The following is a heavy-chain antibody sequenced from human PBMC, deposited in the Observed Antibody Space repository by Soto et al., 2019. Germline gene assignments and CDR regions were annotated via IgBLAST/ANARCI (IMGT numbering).Heavy chain of an antibody. CDR3: ASRKSTPYFDY. V-gene: IGHV4-30-4*01. J-gene: IGHJ4*02. CDR2: IYYSGSP. D-gene: IGHD2-2*01. CDR1: GGSISSGDYY. Sequence: SETLSLTCTVSGGSISSGDYYWSWIRQPPGKGLEWIGSIYYSGSPYYNPSLKSRVTISVDTSKNQFSLKLSSVTAADTAVYYCASRKSTPYFDYWGQGTLVIVSS.